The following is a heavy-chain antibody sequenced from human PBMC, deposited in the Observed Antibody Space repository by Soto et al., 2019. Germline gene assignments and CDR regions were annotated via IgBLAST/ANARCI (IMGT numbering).Heavy chain of an antibody. CDR1: GYTFINYW. Sequence: EVQLVQSGAEVKKPGESLKISCKGSGYTFINYWIGWVRQMPGKGLEWMGIIYPGDSDARYSPSFQGQVTISADKSISPAYLQWSSLKASETAMYYCARQLGGGSREFDYWGQGTLVTVSS. CDR3: ARQLGGGSREFDY. CDR2: IYPGDSDA. V-gene: IGHV5-51*01. D-gene: IGHD1-26*01. J-gene: IGHJ4*02.